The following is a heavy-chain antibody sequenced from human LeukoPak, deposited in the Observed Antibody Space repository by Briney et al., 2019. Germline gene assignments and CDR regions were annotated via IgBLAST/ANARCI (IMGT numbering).Heavy chain of an antibody. D-gene: IGHD6-13*01. V-gene: IGHV4-59*01. J-gene: IGHJ6*03. Sequence: PSETLSLTCTVSGGSISSYYWSWIRQPPGKGLEWIGYIYYSGSTNYNPSLKSRVTISVDTSKNQFSLKVSSVTAADTAIYYCARQGAAGKYYYYYMDVWGKGTTVTVSS. CDR3: ARQGAAGKYYYYYMDV. CDR2: IYYSGST. CDR1: GGSISSYY.